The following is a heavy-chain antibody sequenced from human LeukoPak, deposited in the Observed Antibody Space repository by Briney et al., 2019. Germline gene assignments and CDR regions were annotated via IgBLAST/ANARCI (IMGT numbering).Heavy chain of an antibody. CDR3: AKEYTFHYSRIDY. J-gene: IGHJ4*02. D-gene: IGHD2-2*02. CDR1: GFTLSSYS. V-gene: IGHV3-21*04. Sequence: GGSLRLSCAASGFTLSSYSMNWVRQAPGKGLVWVSSISRSSAYIYYADSVKGRFTISRDNSKNTLYLQMNSLRAEDTAVYYCAKEYTFHYSRIDYWGQGTLVTVSS. CDR2: ISRSSAYI.